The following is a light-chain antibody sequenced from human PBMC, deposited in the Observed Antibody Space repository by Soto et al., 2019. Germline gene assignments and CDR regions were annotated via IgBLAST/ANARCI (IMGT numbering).Light chain of an antibody. J-gene: IGLJ1*01. CDR3: CSSVGSYV. Sequence: SALNQPASVSGXPGQSVTISCTATSSDVENYKLVSWYQQHPGKAPKLIIYEVTKRPSGVSNRFSGSKSANTASLTISGLQPEDEADYYCCSSVGSYVFGTGTKVTVL. CDR2: EVT. CDR1: SSDVENYKL. V-gene: IGLV2-23*02.